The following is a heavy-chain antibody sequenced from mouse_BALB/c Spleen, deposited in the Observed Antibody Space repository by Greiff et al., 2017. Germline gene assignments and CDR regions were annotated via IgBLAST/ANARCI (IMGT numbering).Heavy chain of an antibody. CDR3: ARYRHYYGYWYFDV. Sequence: EVKLQESGPSLVKPSQTLSLTCSVTGDSITSCYWNWIRKFPGNKLEYMGYISYSGSTYYNPSLKSRISIIRDTSKNQYYLQLNSVTTEDTATYYCARYRHYYGYWYFDVWGAGTTVTVSS. CDR1: GDSITSCY. D-gene: IGHD1-2*01. V-gene: IGHV3-8*02. CDR2: ISYSGST. J-gene: IGHJ1*01.